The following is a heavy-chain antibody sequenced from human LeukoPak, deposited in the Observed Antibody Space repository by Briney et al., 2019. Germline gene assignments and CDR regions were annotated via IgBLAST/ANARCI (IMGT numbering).Heavy chain of an antibody. CDR2: IVLSGDT. Sequence: GRSMRLASAVSAFTLSTYAMGWVRQAQGKGLEWVSGIVLSGDTFYADSVKGRFTISRDNSKNTLSLQMDSLRAEDTAVYYCARRAPTYYFDYWGQGTLVTVSS. J-gene: IGHJ4*02. CDR1: AFTLSTYA. V-gene: IGHV3-23*01. CDR3: ARRAPTYYFDY.